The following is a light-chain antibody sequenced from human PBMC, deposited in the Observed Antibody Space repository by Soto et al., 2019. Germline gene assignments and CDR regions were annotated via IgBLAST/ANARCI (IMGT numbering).Light chain of an antibody. CDR2: DTS. J-gene: IGLJ2*01. V-gene: IGLV7-46*01. CDR1: TGAVTSNHH. CDR3: LLSYNATRV. Sequence: QTVVTQEPSLTVSPGGTVTLTCGSSTGAVTSNHHPYWFQQKAGQAPRTLIYDTSNKHSWTPARFSGSILGDKAALTLSGAQSEDEAQYYCLLSYNATRVFGGGTKLTVL.